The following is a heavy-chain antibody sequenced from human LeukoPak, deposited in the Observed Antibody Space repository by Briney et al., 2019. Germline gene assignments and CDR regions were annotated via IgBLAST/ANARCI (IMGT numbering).Heavy chain of an antibody. Sequence: GGSLRLSCAASGFTFSSYVMNWVRQAPGKGLEWVSAISDSGVSTYYADSVKGRFTMSRDNSKNMLYLQMNSLTAEDTAVYYCVRAITRIVVVDFDYWGQGTLVTVSS. CDR2: ISDSGVST. CDR3: VRAITRIVVVDFDY. J-gene: IGHJ4*02. V-gene: IGHV3-23*01. CDR1: GFTFSSYV. D-gene: IGHD3-22*01.